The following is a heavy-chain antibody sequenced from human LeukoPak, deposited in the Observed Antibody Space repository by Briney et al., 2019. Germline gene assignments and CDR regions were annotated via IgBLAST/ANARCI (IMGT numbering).Heavy chain of an antibody. J-gene: IGHJ6*03. CDR2: IYSGGST. CDR1: GFTVSSNY. CDR3: ASPGVVPAAMPYPRSDMDV. Sequence: GESLRLSCAASGFTVSSNYMSWVRQAPGKGLEWVSVIYSGGSTYYADSVKGRFTISRDNSKNTLYLQMNSLRAEDTAVYYCASPGVVPAAMPYPRSDMDVWGKGTTVTVSS. D-gene: IGHD2-2*01. V-gene: IGHV3-66*02.